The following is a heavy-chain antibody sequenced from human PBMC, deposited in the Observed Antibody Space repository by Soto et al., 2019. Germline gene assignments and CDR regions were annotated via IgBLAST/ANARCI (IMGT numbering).Heavy chain of an antibody. J-gene: IGHJ4*02. CDR3: AADIDCSSASCYPYNFDH. CDR2: IVVGSGNT. V-gene: IGHV1-58*02. Sequence: ASVKVSCKASGYTFTVYYMHWVRQARGQRLEWIGWIVVGSGNTNYAQKFQERVTITRDMSTSTAYMELSSLRSEDTAVYYCAADIDCSSASCYPYNFDHWGQGTLVTVSS. D-gene: IGHD2-2*01. CDR1: GYTFTVYY.